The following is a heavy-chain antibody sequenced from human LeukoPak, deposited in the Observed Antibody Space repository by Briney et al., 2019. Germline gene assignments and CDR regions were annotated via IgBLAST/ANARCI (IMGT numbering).Heavy chain of an antibody. J-gene: IGHJ3*02. CDR3: ARKVAHTYCYGSGRTSGAFDI. D-gene: IGHD3-10*01. CDR2: IYYSGST. V-gene: IGHV4-31*03. CDR1: GGSISSGGYY. Sequence: SETLSLTCTVSGGSISSGGYYWSWIRQHPGKGLEWIGYIYYSGSTCYNPSLKSRVTISVDTSKNQFSLKLSSVTAADTAVYYCARKVAHTYCYGSGRTSGAFDIWGQGTMVTVSS.